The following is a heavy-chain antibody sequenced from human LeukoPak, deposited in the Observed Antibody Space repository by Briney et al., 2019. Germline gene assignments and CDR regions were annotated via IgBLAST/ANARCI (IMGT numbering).Heavy chain of an antibody. J-gene: IGHJ6*02. D-gene: IGHD1-14*01. CDR2: IIPIFGIA. CDR3: ARERTSHLLDYYYYGMDV. Sequence: SVKVSCKASGGTFSSYAISWVRQAPGQGLEWMGRIIPIFGIANYAQKFQGRVTITADKSTSTAYMELSSLRSGDTAVYYCARERTSHLLDYYYYGMDVWGQGTTVTVSS. CDR1: GGTFSSYA. V-gene: IGHV1-69*04.